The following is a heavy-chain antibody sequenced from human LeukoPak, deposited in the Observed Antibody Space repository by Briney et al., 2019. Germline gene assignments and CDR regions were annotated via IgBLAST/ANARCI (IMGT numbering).Heavy chain of an antibody. CDR2: ISGDGGSI. V-gene: IGHV3-43*02. J-gene: IGHJ4*02. Sequence: PGGSLRLSCAASGFTFDDYAMHWVRQPPGKGLEWVSFISGDGGSIYYADSVKGRFSISRDNSKNSLYLQMNSLRAEDTAVYYCAREGGGNYDYFDYWGQGTLVTVSS. CDR1: GFTFDDYA. CDR3: AREGGGNYDYFDY. D-gene: IGHD4-23*01.